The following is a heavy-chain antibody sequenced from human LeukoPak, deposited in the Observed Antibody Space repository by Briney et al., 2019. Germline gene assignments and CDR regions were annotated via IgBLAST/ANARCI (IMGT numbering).Heavy chain of an antibody. CDR2: ISAYNGNT. V-gene: IGHV1-18*01. CDR1: GYTFTSYG. D-gene: IGHD1/OR15-1a*01. J-gene: IGHJ5*02. Sequence: ASVKVSCKASGYTFTSYGISWVRQAPGQGLEGLGWISAYNGNTNYAQKLQGRVTMTTDTSTSTAYMELRSLRSDDTAVYYCARVEQGNWFDPWGQGTLVTVSS. CDR3: ARVEQGNWFDP.